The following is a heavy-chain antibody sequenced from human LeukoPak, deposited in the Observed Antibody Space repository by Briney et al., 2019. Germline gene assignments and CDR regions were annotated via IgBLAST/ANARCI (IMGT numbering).Heavy chain of an antibody. J-gene: IGHJ5*02. Sequence: GGSLRLSCAASRFTFSSYATGWVRQAQGKGLEWVSSISGSGGSTYYADSVKGRFTISRDNSKNTLYLQMNRMRAEDTALYYCAKGRLGATTNWFDPWGQGTLVTVSS. CDR1: RFTFSSYA. CDR3: AKGRLGATTNWFDP. D-gene: IGHD1-26*01. V-gene: IGHV3-23*01. CDR2: ISGSGGST.